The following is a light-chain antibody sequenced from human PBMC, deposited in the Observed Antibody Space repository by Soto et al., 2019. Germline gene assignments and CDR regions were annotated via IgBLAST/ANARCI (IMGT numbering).Light chain of an antibody. CDR2: KAS. V-gene: IGKV1-5*03. Sequence: DIQMTQSPSTLSASVGDRVIITCRASQNIGSWLAWYQQRPGKAPKLLIYKASTLESGVPSRFSGSGSGTEFTLTISSLQSDDFAAYYCHQYDTYSYTFGQGTKLEIK. CDR1: QNIGSW. CDR3: HQYDTYSYT. J-gene: IGKJ2*01.